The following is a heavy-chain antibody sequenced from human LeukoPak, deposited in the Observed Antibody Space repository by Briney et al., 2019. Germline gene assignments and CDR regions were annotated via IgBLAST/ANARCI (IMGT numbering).Heavy chain of an antibody. CDR2: INPSGGST. V-gene: IGHV1-46*01. D-gene: IGHD3-10*01. CDR3: ARSYGSGSHFDY. CDR1: GYTFTSYY. Sequence: ASVKVSCTASGYTFTSYYMHWVRQAPGQGLEWMGIINPSGGSTSYAQKFQGRVTMTRDTSTSTVYMELSSLRSEDAAVYYCARSYGSGSHFDYWGQGTLVTVSS. J-gene: IGHJ4*02.